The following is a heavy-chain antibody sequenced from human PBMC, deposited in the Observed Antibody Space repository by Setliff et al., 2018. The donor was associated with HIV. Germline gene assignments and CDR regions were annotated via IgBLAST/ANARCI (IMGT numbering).Heavy chain of an antibody. D-gene: IGHD3-9*01. CDR1: GGSLSSTTYY. CDR2: IDYSGNT. V-gene: IGHV4-39*07. CDR3: VIRRNFDWLMKSGPFDH. J-gene: IGHJ4*02. Sequence: PSETLSLTCTVSGGSLSSTTYYWGWIRQPPGKGLEWIGIIDYSGNTYYNPSLKSRITISVDTSKNQFSLKVNSVTAADTAMYYCVIRRNFDWLMKSGPFDHWGQGTLVTVSS.